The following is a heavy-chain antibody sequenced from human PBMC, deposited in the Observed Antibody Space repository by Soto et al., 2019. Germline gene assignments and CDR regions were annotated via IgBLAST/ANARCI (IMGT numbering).Heavy chain of an antibody. D-gene: IGHD1-1*01. V-gene: IGHV3-23*01. CDR2: IHGGGGAT. J-gene: IGHJ2*01. CDR1: GFTFSAYA. Sequence: EVQLLESGGGLVQPGGSLRLSCAASGFTFSAYAMGWVRQAPGKGLEWVSTIHGGGGATHYADSVKGRFTISRDDSKKHVEGPMNSLRAEDTAVYYCAKFEGHPLEYWYLDFWGRGTLVTVSS. CDR3: AKFEGHPLEYWYLDF.